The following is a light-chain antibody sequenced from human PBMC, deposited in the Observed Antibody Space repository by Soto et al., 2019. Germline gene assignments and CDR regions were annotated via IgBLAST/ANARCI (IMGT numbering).Light chain of an antibody. CDR1: QTITSTH. V-gene: IGKV3-20*01. J-gene: IGKJ2*01. CDR2: DTS. Sequence: EIVLTQSPGTLSLSPGERATLSCRASQTITSTHLAWYQQKPGQAPRLLIYDTSIRATGIPDRFSGSVSGTDFTLTVSRLEPEDFAVYYCQHYGGSPLYTFGRGTKVDIK. CDR3: QHYGGSPLYT.